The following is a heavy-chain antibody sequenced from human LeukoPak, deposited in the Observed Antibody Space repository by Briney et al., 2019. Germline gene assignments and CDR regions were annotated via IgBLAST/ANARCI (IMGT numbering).Heavy chain of an antibody. J-gene: IGHJ4*02. CDR1: GFTLSNYW. CDR3: ARELLWAFDY. Sequence: GGSLRLSCAASGFTLSNYWMSWVRQAPGKGLEWVANIKQDGVDKYYVDSVKGRFTISRDNAKNSLFLQMNSLRAEDTAVYYCARELLWAFDYWGQGTLVTVSS. V-gene: IGHV3-7*01. CDR2: IKQDGVDK. D-gene: IGHD2-21*01.